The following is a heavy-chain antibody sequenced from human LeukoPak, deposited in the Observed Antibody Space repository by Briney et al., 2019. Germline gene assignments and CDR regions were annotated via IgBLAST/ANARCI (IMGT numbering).Heavy chain of an antibody. Sequence: RASETLSLTCTVSGYSISSGYYWSWIRQPPGKGLEWIGYIYYSGSTNYNPSLKSRVTISVDTSKNQFSLKLSSVTAADTAVYYCAGQYDSSGYYHDFFDYWGQGTLVTVSS. CDR2: IYYSGST. CDR3: AGQYDSSGYYHDFFDY. J-gene: IGHJ4*02. CDR1: GYSISSGYY. V-gene: IGHV4-61*01. D-gene: IGHD3-22*01.